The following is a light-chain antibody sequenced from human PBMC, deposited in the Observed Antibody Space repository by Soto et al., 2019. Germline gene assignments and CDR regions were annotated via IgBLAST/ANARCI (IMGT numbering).Light chain of an antibody. Sequence: LTQSPATLSALVGDRVTITCRASQSVSRYLNWYQHKPGKAPKLLSNAASNLRSGVPSRFSGSGSGTEFTLTISSLQPEDFATYYCPQLNSYPITFGQGTRLEIK. CDR1: QSVSRY. CDR2: AAS. J-gene: IGKJ5*01. V-gene: IGKV1-9*01. CDR3: PQLNSYPIT.